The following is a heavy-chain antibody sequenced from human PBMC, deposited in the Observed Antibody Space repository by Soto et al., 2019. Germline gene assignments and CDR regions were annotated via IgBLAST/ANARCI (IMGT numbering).Heavy chain of an antibody. V-gene: IGHV3-33*01. CDR2: IWYDGSNK. CDR3: AREGAAGRGYFDY. D-gene: IGHD6-13*01. CDR1: GFTFSSYG. Sequence: GGSLRLSCAASGFTFSSYGMHWVRQAPGKGLEWVAVIWYDGSNKYYADSVKGRFTISRDNSKNTLYLQMNSLRAEDTAVYYCAREGAAGRGYFDYWGQGTLVTVSS. J-gene: IGHJ4*02.